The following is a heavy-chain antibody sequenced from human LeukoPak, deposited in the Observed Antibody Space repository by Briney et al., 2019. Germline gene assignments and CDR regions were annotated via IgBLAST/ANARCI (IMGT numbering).Heavy chain of an antibody. Sequence: GASVKVSCKASGGTFSSYTISWVRQAPGQGLEWMGWINPNSGGTNYAQKFQGRVTMTRDTSISTAYMELSRLRSDDTAVYYCAREVDILTVTYAFDIWGQGTMVTVSS. J-gene: IGHJ3*02. D-gene: IGHD3-9*01. CDR3: AREVDILTVTYAFDI. V-gene: IGHV1-2*02. CDR1: GGTFSSYT. CDR2: INPNSGGT.